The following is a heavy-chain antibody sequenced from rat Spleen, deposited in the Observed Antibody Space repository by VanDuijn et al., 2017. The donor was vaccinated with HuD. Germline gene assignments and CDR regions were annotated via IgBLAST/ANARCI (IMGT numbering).Heavy chain of an antibody. D-gene: IGHD5-1*01. CDR1: GFTFRNYY. CDR2: ITHTGSST. V-gene: IGHV5-7*01. CDR3: TSRWDGFVY. J-gene: IGHJ3*01. Sequence: EVQLVESGGGLVQPGRSLKLSCGASGFTFRNYYMAWVRQAPKKGLEWVATITHTGSSTYYPDSVRGRFTISRDNAKSILYLQMNSLRSEDTATYYCTSRWDGFVYWGQGTLVTVSS.